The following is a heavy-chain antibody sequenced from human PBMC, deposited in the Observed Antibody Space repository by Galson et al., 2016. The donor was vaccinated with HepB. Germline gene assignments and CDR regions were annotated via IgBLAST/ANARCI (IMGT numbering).Heavy chain of an antibody. D-gene: IGHD3-22*01. CDR1: EYTFNSYA. CDR2: INGGNGNT. CDR3: ARAPYDIAAFDI. V-gene: IGHV1-3*01. J-gene: IGHJ3*02. Sequence: SVKVSCKASEYTFNSYAMHWVRQAPGQRLEWMGWINGGNGNTKYSQKFQGIVTITRDTSASTAYMELSSLRSGDTAVYYCARAPYDIAAFDIWGQGTMVTVSS.